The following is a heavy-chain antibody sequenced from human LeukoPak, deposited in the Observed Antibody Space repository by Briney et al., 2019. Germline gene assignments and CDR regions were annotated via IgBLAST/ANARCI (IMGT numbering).Heavy chain of an antibody. CDR2: IYYSGST. CDR3: GRINIVVVPAAIWFDP. CDR1: GGSISSYY. D-gene: IGHD2-2*01. V-gene: IGHV4-59*01. Sequence: SETLSLTCTVSGGSISSYYWSWIRQPPGKGLEWIGYIYYSGSTNYNPSLKSRVTISVDTSKNQFSLKLSSVTAADTAVYYCGRINIVVVPAAIWFDPWGQGTLVTVSS. J-gene: IGHJ5*02.